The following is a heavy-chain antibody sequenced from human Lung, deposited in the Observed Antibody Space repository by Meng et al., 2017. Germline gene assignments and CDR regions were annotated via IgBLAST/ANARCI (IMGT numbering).Heavy chain of an antibody. CDR2: LGAHPGDT. CDR1: DYTFIGYV. J-gene: IGHJ4*02. D-gene: IGHD3-10*01. Sequence: HVQLLQSGAEVKQPGASLKVSCKASDYTFIGYVVRWVRQAPGQGLEWMAWLGAHPGDTSFAPKFLGRVTVTADTATATAYMELRSLRSDDTAVYYCARGTPGRSYYDYWGLGTLVTVSS. CDR3: ARGTPGRSYYDY. V-gene: IGHV1-18*01.